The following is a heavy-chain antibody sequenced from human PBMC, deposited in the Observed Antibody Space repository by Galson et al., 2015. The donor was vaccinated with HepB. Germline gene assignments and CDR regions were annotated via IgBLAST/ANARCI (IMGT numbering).Heavy chain of an antibody. CDR3: ASAQWLRAFDI. CDR1: GITFSSYA. Sequence: SLRLSCAASGITFSSYAMSWVRQAPGKGLEWVSAISGSGDRTHYADSVKGRFTISRDNAKNSLNLQMNSLRAEDTAVYYCASAQWLRAFDIWGQGTMVTVSS. D-gene: IGHD6-19*01. CDR2: ISGSGDRT. V-gene: IGHV3-23*01. J-gene: IGHJ3*02.